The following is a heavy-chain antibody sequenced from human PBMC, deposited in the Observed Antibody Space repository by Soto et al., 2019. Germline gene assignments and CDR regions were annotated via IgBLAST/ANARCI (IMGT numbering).Heavy chain of an antibody. CDR2: ISSSSTI. V-gene: IGHV3-48*04. J-gene: IGHJ6*02. D-gene: IGHD2-15*01. Sequence: HPGGSLRLSGAASGFTFSDYDINWVRQAPWKGLEWVSSISSSSTIYYADSVKGRFTISRDNAKNSLYLQMNSLRAEDTAVYYYESPWLEWVADTEYFYYVMEVWGQGTTGPVSS. CDR3: ESPWLEWVADTEYFYYVMEV. CDR1: GFTFSDYD.